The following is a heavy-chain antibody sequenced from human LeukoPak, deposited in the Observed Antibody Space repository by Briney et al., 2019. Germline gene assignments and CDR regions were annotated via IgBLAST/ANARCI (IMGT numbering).Heavy chain of an antibody. CDR1: GGSISSHY. CDR2: IYYSGST. J-gene: IGHJ3*02. D-gene: IGHD5-18*01. Sequence: SETLSLTCTVSGGSISSHYWSWIRQPPGKGLEWIGYIYYSGSTNYNPSLKSRVTISVDTSKNQFSLKLSSVTAADTAVYYCARNSYEDAFGIWGQGTMVTVSS. CDR3: ARNSYEDAFGI. V-gene: IGHV4-59*11.